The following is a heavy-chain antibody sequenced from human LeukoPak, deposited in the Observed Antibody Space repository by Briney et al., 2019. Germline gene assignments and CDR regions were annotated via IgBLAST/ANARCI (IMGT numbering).Heavy chain of an antibody. D-gene: IGHD5-18*01. J-gene: IGHJ4*02. CDR2: IYYTGST. V-gene: IGHV4-59*08. CDR3: ARHEGRGYSYGSLDY. CDR1: GGSISTYY. Sequence: SETLSLTYSVSGGSISTYYWSWIRPPPEKGLEWSGYIYYTGSTNYNPSLKSRITMSVDMSKNQFSLKLSSVTAADTAVYYCARHEGRGYSYGSLDYWGQGTLVTVSS.